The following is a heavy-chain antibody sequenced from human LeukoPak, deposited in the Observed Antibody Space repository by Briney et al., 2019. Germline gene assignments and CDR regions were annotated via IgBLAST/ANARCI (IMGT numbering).Heavy chain of an antibody. Sequence: SETLSLTCAVSGFSISSGYYWGWIRQPAGKGLEWIGRIYTSGSTNYNPSLKSRVTISVDTSKNQFSLKLSSVTAADTAVYYCARGMNYYDSSGYYGYFDYWGQGTLVTVSS. CDR2: IYTSGST. J-gene: IGHJ4*02. V-gene: IGHV4-61*02. D-gene: IGHD3-22*01. CDR3: ARGMNYYDSSGYYGYFDY. CDR1: GFSISSGYY.